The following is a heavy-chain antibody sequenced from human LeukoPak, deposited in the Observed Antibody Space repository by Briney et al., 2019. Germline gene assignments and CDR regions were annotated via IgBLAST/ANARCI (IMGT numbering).Heavy chain of an antibody. CDR2: INHSGST. Sequence: SETLSLTCAVYGGSFSGYYWSWIRQPPGKGLEWIGEINHSGSTNYNPSLKSRVTISVDTSKNQFSLKLSSVTAADTAVYYCARQYYYDSSGYRNWFDPWGQGTLVTVSS. D-gene: IGHD3-22*01. CDR3: ARQYYYDSSGYRNWFDP. J-gene: IGHJ5*02. V-gene: IGHV4-34*01. CDR1: GGSFSGYY.